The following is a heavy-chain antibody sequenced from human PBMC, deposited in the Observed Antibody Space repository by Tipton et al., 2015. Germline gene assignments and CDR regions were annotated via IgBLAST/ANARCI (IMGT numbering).Heavy chain of an antibody. J-gene: IGHJ4*01. CDR3: VNSRSTSVTKLDN. CDR1: GGSISSYY. D-gene: IGHD4-17*01. CDR2: ISYRGIT. V-gene: IGHV4-59*03. Sequence: TLSLTCIVSGGSISSYYWSWIRQPPGKGLEWVGRISYRGITAYSPSLGSRVSISVDPSKNQVSLKLTSVTPADTAVYYCVNSRSTSVTKLDNWGHGTLVTVSS.